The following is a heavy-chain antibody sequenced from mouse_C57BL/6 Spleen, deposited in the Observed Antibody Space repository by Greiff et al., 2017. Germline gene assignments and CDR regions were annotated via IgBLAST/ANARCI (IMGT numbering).Heavy chain of an antibody. Sequence: VQLQQPGPELVKPGASVKISCKASGYAFSSSWMNWVKQRPGKGLAWIGRIYPGDGDTNYNGKFKGKATLTADKSSSTAYLQLSSLTSEDSAVSFFAYGSRGGFYFGEGGQGTTLTVSS. V-gene: IGHV1-82*01. CDR1: GYAFSSSW. D-gene: IGHD1-1*01. J-gene: IGHJ2*01. CDR3: AYGSRGGFYFGE. CDR2: IYPGDGDT.